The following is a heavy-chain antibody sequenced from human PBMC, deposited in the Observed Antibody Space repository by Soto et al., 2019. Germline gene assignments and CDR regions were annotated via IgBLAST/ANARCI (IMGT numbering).Heavy chain of an antibody. V-gene: IGHV4-31*02. J-gene: IGHJ5*02. CDR2: IYYSGST. D-gene: IGHD5-18*01. CDR3: ARGGYSYGPPYNWFDP. Sequence: SETLSLTCTVSGGSISSGGYYWSWIRQHPGKGLEWIGYIYYSGSTYYNPSLKSRVTISVDTSKNQFSLKPSSVTAADTAVYYCARGGYSYGPPYNWFDPWGQGTLVTVSS. CDR1: GGSISSGGYY.